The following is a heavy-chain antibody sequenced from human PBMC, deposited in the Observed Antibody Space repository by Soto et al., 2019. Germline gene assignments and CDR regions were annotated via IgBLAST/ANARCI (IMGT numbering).Heavy chain of an antibody. CDR1: GGSISSSSYY. CDR3: ARLKVNFGVDY. V-gene: IGHV4-39*01. J-gene: IGHJ4*02. Sequence: QLQLQESGPGLVKPSETLSLTCTVSGGSISSSSYYWGWIRQPPGKGLEWIGSIYYSGSTYYNPSLKSRVTISVDTSKNQFSLKLISVTAADTGVYYCARLKVNFGVDYWGQGTLVTVSS. D-gene: IGHD3-3*01. CDR2: IYYSGST.